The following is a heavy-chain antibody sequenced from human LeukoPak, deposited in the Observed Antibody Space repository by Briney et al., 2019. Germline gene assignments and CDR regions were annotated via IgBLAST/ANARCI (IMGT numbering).Heavy chain of an antibody. CDR2: INHSGNT. CDR1: GGSFSGYY. J-gene: IGHJ4*02. Sequence: SETLSLTCSVNGGSFSGYYWSWIRQPPGKGLEWIGEINHSGNTNYNPSLKSRVTISGDTSKNQFSLRLRSVTAADTAVYYCARQIASAGTAGFDFWGQGALVTVSS. V-gene: IGHV4-34*01. D-gene: IGHD6-13*01. CDR3: ARQIASAGTAGFDF.